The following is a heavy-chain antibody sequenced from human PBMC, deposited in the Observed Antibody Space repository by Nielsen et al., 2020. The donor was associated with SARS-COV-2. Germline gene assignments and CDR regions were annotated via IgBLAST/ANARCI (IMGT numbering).Heavy chain of an antibody. V-gene: IGHV4-59*12. Sequence: SETLSLTCTVSGASINIDHWCWVRQPPGKGLEWVGHNGGSTSYNPSLKSRLTISVDTSKNQFSLKLSSVTAADTAVYYCARVQYMATVTTYFDYWGQGTLVTVSS. J-gene: IGHJ4*02. CDR1: GASINIDH. CDR3: ARVQYMATVTTYFDY. D-gene: IGHD4-17*01. CDR2: NGGST.